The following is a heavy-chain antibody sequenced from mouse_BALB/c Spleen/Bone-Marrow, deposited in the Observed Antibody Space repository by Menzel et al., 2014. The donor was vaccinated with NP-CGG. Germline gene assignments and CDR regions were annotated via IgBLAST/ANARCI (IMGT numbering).Heavy chain of an antibody. Sequence: QVQLKESGPGLVAPSQRLSIPCTVSGFSLTSYGVHWVRRPPGKGLEWLGVIWAGGSTNYNSALMSRLSISKDNSKSQVFLKMNSLQTDDTAMYYCAREGGYYYGSRVAWFAYWGQGTLVTVSA. D-gene: IGHD1-1*01. CDR1: GFSLTSYG. J-gene: IGHJ3*01. CDR2: IWAGGST. V-gene: IGHV2-9*02. CDR3: AREGGYYYGSRVAWFAY.